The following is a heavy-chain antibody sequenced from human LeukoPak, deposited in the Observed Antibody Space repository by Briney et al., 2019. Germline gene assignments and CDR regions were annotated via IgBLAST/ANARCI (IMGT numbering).Heavy chain of an antibody. J-gene: IGHJ4*02. D-gene: IGHD1-26*01. V-gene: IGHV4-30-4*01. CDR1: GGSISSGDYY. CDR2: IYYSGST. CDR3: ASSGSYYSSPAVDY. Sequence: PSETLSLTCTVSGGSISSGDYYWSWIRQPPGKGLEWIAYIYYSGSTYYNPSLKSRVAISVDTSKNQFSLQLSSATAADAAVYYCASSGSYYSSPAVDYWGQGTLVTVSS.